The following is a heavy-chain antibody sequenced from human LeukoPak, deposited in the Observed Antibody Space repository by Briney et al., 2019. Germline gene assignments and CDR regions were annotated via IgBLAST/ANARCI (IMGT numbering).Heavy chain of an antibody. D-gene: IGHD5-24*01. V-gene: IGHV3-30*14. J-gene: IGHJ3*02. CDR3: ARTYDYNGPSAFDT. Sequence: PGRSLRLSCAASGFTFSGYAMHWVRQTPGKGLEWVALISYDGNNKYYADSVKGRFTISRDNSKNTLYLQMNNLRAEDTAVYYCARTYDYNGPSAFDTWGQGTMVTVSS. CDR1: GFTFSGYA. CDR2: ISYDGNNK.